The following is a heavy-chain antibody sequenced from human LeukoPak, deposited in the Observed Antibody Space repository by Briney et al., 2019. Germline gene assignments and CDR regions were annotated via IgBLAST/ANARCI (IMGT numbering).Heavy chain of an antibody. D-gene: IGHD6-13*01. CDR3: ARAQDSSNWNVGSFDY. J-gene: IGHJ4*02. CDR2: ISYSGST. CDR1: GGSISSYY. V-gene: IGHV4-59*01. Sequence: PSETLSLTCTVSGGSISSYYWSWIRQPPGKGLEWIGYISYSGSTNYNPSLKSRVTISVDTSKNQFSLKLSSVTAADTAVYYCARAQDSSNWNVGSFDYWGQGTLVTVSS.